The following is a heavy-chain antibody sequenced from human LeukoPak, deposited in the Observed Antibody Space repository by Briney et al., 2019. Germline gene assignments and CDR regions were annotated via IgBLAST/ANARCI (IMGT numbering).Heavy chain of an antibody. CDR1: GFPFSSYA. J-gene: IGHJ3*02. D-gene: IGHD3-22*01. V-gene: IGHV3-23*01. CDR3: ARDRGDYYDSSGYYGRDAFDI. CDR2: ISGGNGNTYYA. Sequence: PGGSLRLSCAASGFPFSSYAMSWVRQSPGKGLEWVSAISGGNGNTYYAYYADSVGGRFTISRDSSKNTLYLQMNSLRAEDTAVYYCARDRGDYYDSSGYYGRDAFDIWGQGTMVTVSS.